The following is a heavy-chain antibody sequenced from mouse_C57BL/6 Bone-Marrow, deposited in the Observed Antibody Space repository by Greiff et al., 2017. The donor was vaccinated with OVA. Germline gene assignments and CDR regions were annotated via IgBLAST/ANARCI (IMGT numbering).Heavy chain of an antibody. D-gene: IGHD2-1*01. J-gene: IGHJ1*03. CDR2: IHPNSGST. CDR3: ASLDGNYRNFDV. Sequence: VQLQQPGAELVKPGASVKLSCKASGYTFTSYWMHWVKQRPGQGLEWIGMIHPNSGSTNYNAKFKSKATLTADKSSSTAYMQLSSLTSEDTAVYYEASLDGNYRNFDVWGTGTTVTVSS. V-gene: IGHV1-64*01. CDR1: GYTFTSYW.